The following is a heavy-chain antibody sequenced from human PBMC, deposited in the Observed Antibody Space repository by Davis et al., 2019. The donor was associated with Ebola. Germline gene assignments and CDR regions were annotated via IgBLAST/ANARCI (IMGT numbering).Heavy chain of an antibody. J-gene: IGHJ6*02. V-gene: IGHV3-7*01. D-gene: IGHD6-6*01. CDR3: ARDKGDSSSIYYYYYYGMDV. Sequence: GGSLRLSCAASGFTFSSYAMSWVRQAPGKGLEWVANIKQDGSEKYYVDSVKGRFTISRDNAKNSLYLQMNSLRAEDTAVYYCARDKGDSSSIYYYYYYGMDVWGQGTTVTVSS. CDR1: GFTFSSYA. CDR2: IKQDGSEK.